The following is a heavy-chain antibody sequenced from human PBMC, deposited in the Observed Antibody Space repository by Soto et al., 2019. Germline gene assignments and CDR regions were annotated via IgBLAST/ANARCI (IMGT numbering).Heavy chain of an antibody. Sequence: QLQLQESGPGLVKPSETLSLTCTVSGGSISTSSYYWGWIRQPPGKGLEWIGSIYYSGSTYYNPSLKSRVTISADTSKNQFSLKLSSVIAADTAVYYCARLIAAAGGNRAYWGQGTLVTVSS. V-gene: IGHV4-39*01. CDR3: ARLIAAAGGNRAY. J-gene: IGHJ4*02. CDR2: IYYSGST. CDR1: GGSISTSSYY. D-gene: IGHD6-13*01.